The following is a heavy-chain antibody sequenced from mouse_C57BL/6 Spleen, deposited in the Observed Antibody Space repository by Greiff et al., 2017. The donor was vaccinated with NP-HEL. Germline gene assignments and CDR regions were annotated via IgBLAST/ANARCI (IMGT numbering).Heavy chain of an antibody. CDR1: GFTFTDYY. CDR3: ARSPYYYGSSPHWYFDV. Sequence: EVQLVESGGGLVQPGGSLCLSCAASGFTFTDYYMSWVRQPPGQALEWLGFIRNKANGYTTEYSASVKGRFTISRDNSQSILYLQMNALRAEDSATYYCARSPYYYGSSPHWYFDVWGTGTTVTVSS. J-gene: IGHJ1*03. V-gene: IGHV7-3*01. CDR2: IRNKANGYTT. D-gene: IGHD1-1*01.